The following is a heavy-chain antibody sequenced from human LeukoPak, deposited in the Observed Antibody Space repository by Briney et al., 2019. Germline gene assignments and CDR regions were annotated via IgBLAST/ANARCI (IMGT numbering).Heavy chain of an antibody. Sequence: ASVKVSCKASGYTFTSYGISWVRQAPGRGLEWMGWISAYNGNTNYAQKLQGRVTMTTDTSTSTAYMELRSLRSDDTAVYYCARDLGSITIFGVVTFDAFDIWGQGTMVTVSS. CDR1: GYTFTSYG. D-gene: IGHD3-3*01. CDR2: ISAYNGNT. CDR3: ARDLGSITIFGVVTFDAFDI. J-gene: IGHJ3*02. V-gene: IGHV1-18*01.